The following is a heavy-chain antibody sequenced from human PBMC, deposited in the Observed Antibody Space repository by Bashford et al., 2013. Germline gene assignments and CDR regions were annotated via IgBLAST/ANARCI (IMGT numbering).Heavy chain of an antibody. V-gene: IGHV3-23*01. J-gene: IGHJ6*02. CDR1: GFIFDNFA. D-gene: IGHD1-14*01. Sequence: VDSGGSLRLSCAASGFIFDNFAMSWVRQAPGKGLEWVSAISGSSGSTYYADSVKGRFTISRDNSKYTLYLQMNSLRADDTALYFCAKGHTGHYYHGMDIWGQGTTVTVSS. CDR2: ISGSSGST. CDR3: AKGHTGHYYHGMDI.